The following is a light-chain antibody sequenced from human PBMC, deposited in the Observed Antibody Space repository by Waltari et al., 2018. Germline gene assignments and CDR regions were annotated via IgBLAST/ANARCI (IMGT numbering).Light chain of an antibody. V-gene: IGLV3-1*01. J-gene: IGLJ2*01. CDR1: NLGDMY. Sequence: SYDLTQPPSVSVSPGQAASIPCSGDNLGDMYFCWYQHKPGPSPLLIIFEDSNRPSGISERFSASNSGNTATLTISGTQTLDEAVYFCQAWDDKIEVFGGGTRLTVL. CDR2: EDS. CDR3: QAWDDKIEV.